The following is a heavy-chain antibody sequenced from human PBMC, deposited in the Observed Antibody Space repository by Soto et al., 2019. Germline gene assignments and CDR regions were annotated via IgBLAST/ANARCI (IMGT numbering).Heavy chain of an antibody. J-gene: IGHJ3*02. D-gene: IGHD3-10*01. CDR1: GFTFSSYS. V-gene: IGHV3-21*01. Sequence: GGSLRLSCAASGFTFSSYSMNWVRQAPGKGLEWVSSISSSSSYIYYADSVKGRFTISRDNAKNSLYLQMNSLRAEDTAVYYCASAPERGFGAFDIWGQGTMVTVSS. CDR2: ISSSSSYI. CDR3: ASAPERGFGAFDI.